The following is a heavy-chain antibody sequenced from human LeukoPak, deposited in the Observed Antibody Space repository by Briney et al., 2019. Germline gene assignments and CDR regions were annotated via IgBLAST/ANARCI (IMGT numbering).Heavy chain of an antibody. D-gene: IGHD3-10*01. CDR3: KVRGVFSPDAFDI. CDR1: GFTFDDYA. V-gene: IGHV3-23*01. J-gene: IGHJ3*02. Sequence: GGSLRLSCAASGFTFDDYAMHWVRQAPGKGLEWVSAISGSGGSTYYADSVKGRFTISRDNSKNTLYLQMNSLRAEDTAVYYCKVRGVFSPDAFDIWGQGTIVTVSS. CDR2: ISGSGGST.